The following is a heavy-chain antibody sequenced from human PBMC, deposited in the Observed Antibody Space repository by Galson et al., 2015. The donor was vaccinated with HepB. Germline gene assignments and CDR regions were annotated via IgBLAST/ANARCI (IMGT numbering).Heavy chain of an antibody. V-gene: IGHV3-30*18. Sequence: SLRLSCAASGFTFNNYGMHWVRQAPGKGLEWVAVISGDGMGKHYADSVKGRFTISRDNSKNTLHVEMSSLTTDDTALYYCAKEVGVFTGYDSWGQGTLVTVSP. J-gene: IGHJ4*02. CDR1: GFTFNNYG. CDR2: ISGDGMGK. D-gene: IGHD5-12*01. CDR3: AKEVGVFTGYDS.